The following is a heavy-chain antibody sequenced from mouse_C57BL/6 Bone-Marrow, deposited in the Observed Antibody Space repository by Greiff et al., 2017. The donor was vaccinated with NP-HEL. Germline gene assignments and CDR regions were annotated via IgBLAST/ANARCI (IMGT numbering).Heavy chain of an antibody. CDR2: IYPGSGST. D-gene: IGHD1-1*01. Sequence: QVQLQQPGAELVKPGASVKMSCKASGYTFTSYWITWVKQRPGQGLEWIGDIYPGSGSTNYNEKFTSKATLTVDTSSSTAYMQLSSLTSEDSAVYYCARSGGSSLYFDYWGQGTTLTVSS. V-gene: IGHV1-55*01. CDR3: ARSGGSSLYFDY. CDR1: GYTFTSYW. J-gene: IGHJ2*01.